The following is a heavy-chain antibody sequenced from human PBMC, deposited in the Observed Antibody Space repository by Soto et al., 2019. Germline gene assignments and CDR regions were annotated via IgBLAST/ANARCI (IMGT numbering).Heavy chain of an antibody. CDR3: ARHSSNEEFDY. CDR2: IYPGDSDT. Sequence: GESLKISCKGSGYRFTTYWIGWVRQTPGKGLEWMGIIYPGDSDTRYSPSFQGQVTFSADKSISTAYLQWSSLKASDSAMYYCARHSSNEEFDYWGQGTLVTVSS. CDR1: GYRFTTYW. D-gene: IGHD1-1*01. J-gene: IGHJ4*02. V-gene: IGHV5-51*01.